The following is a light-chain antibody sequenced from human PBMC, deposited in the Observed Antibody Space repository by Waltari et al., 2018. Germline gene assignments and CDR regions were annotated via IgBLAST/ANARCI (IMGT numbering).Light chain of an antibody. J-gene: IGKJ1*01. CDR2: AAS. CDR1: QNINKF. CDR3: QQSFTTPRT. V-gene: IGKV1-39*01. Sequence: DIQMTQSPSSLSASVGDRVIITCRTSQNINKFLNWYQRKPGKAPNLLIYAASSLQGGVPSRFSGSGSGTDFTLTISSLQSEDFATYFCQQSFTTPRTFGQGTKVEIK.